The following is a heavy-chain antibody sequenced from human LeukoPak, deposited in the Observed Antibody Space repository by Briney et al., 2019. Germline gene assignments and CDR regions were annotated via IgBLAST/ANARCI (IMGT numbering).Heavy chain of an antibody. V-gene: IGHV1-2*02. J-gene: IGHJ5*02. D-gene: IGHD2-15*01. CDR1: GYTFTGYY. CDR3: ARGYCSGGSCYSRHWFDP. CDR2: INPNSGGT. Sequence: ASVKVSCKASGYTFTGYYMHWVRQAPGQGLEWMGWINPNSGGTNYAQKFQGRVTMTRDTSISTAYMELSRLRSDDTAVYYCARGYCSGGSCYSRHWFDPWGQGTLVTVSS.